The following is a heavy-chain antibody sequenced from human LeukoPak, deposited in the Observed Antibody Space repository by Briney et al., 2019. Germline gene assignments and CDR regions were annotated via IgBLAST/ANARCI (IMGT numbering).Heavy chain of an antibody. D-gene: IGHD1-26*01. V-gene: IGHV3-7*01. CDR3: ARDQGGSYYRSSRAFDI. J-gene: IGHJ3*02. CDR1: GFTFSCYW. Sequence: GGSLRLSCAASGFTFSCYWMSWVRQAPGKGLEWVANIKQDGGEKYYVDSVKGRFTISRDNAKNSLYLQMNSLRAEDTAVYYCARDQGGSYYRSSRAFDIWGQGTMVTVSS. CDR2: IKQDGGEK.